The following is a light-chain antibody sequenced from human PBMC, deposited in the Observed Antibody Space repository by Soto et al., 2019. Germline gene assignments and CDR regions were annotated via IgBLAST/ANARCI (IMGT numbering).Light chain of an antibody. Sequence: DIPMTQSPSTLSASVGDRVTITCRASQSISDWLAWYQQRPGKAPRLLIYEASTLQSGVPSRFSGSGSGTDFTLTISSLQPDDSATYYCQQYGSFSEYTFGQGTKLEIK. CDR2: EAS. J-gene: IGKJ2*01. CDR1: QSISDW. V-gene: IGKV1-5*03. CDR3: QQYGSFSEYT.